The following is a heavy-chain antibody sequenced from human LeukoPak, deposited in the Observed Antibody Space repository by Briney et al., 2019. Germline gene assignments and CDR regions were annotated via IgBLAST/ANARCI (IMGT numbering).Heavy chain of an antibody. CDR1: GYTFTGYY. CDR2: INPNSGGT. CDR3: ARAFGGGSYLYAFDI. V-gene: IGHV1-2*04. Sequence: GASVKVSCKASGYTFTGYYMHWVRQAPGQGLEWMGWINPNSGGTNYAQKFQGWVTMTRDTSISTAYMELSRLRSDDTAVYYCARAFGGGSYLYAFDIWGQGTMVTVSS. D-gene: IGHD1-26*01. J-gene: IGHJ3*02.